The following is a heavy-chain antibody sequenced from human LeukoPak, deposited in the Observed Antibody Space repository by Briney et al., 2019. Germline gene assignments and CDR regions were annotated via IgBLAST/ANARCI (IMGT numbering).Heavy chain of an antibody. V-gene: IGHV4-39*07. D-gene: IGHD6-19*01. CDR3: AREGVAVAGRRRTYYYYYMDV. CDR2: IYYSGST. Sequence: SETLSLTCTVSGGSISSSSYYWGWIRQPPGKGLEWIGSIYYSGSTYYNPSLKSRVTISVDTSKNQFSLKLSSVTAADTAVYYCAREGVAVAGRRRTYYYYYMDVWGKGTTVTVSS. J-gene: IGHJ6*03. CDR1: GGSISSSSYY.